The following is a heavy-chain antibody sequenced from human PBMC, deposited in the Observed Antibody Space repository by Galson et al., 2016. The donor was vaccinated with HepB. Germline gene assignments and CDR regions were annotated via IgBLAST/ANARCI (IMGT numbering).Heavy chain of an antibody. J-gene: IGHJ4*02. Sequence: CAISGDSVSRNTAAWNWIRQSPSRGLEWLGRTYYRSKWSSGYVVSMKGRITINADTSMNQFSLQLNSVTPEDTAVYYCASGTGAYVQWGQGTLVTVSS. D-gene: IGHD5-12*01. CDR2: TYYRSKWSS. CDR1: GDSVSRNTAA. CDR3: ASGTGAYVQ. V-gene: IGHV6-1*01.